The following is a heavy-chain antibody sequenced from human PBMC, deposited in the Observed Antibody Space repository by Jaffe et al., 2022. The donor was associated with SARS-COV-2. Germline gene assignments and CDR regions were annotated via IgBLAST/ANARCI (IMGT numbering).Heavy chain of an antibody. CDR3: VGVQWLA. J-gene: IGHJ5*02. V-gene: IGHV3-7*01. Sequence: EVQLVESGGGLVQPGGFLRLSCPASGFTFSSHWMSWVRQAPGKGLEWVASIKQDGSEIYYVDSVKGRFTTSRDNAKNSLYLQMHSLRAEDTAVYYCVGVQWLAWGQGTLVTVSS. D-gene: IGHD6-19*01. CDR2: IKQDGSEI. CDR1: GFTFSSHW.